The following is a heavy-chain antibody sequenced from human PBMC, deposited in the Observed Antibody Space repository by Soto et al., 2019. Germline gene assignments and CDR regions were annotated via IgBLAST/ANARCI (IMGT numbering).Heavy chain of an antibody. CDR1: GFTFSSYG. Sequence: GGSLRLSCAASGFTFSSYGMHWVRQAPGKGLEWVAVIWYDGSNKYYADSVKGRFTISRDNSKNTLYLQMNSLRAEDTAVYYCARDCVGYCSSTSYGMDVWGQGTTVTISS. CDR3: ARDCVGYCSSTSYGMDV. CDR2: IWYDGSNK. D-gene: IGHD2-2*01. V-gene: IGHV3-33*01. J-gene: IGHJ6*02.